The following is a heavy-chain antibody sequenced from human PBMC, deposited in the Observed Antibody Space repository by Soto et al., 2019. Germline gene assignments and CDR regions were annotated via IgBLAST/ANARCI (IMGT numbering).Heavy chain of an antibody. D-gene: IGHD2-21*02. CDR3: IQSRCGGDCLQSYASYYYYGMDV. CDR2: IYWDDDK. J-gene: IGHJ6*02. V-gene: IGHV2-5*02. Sequence: QITLKESGPTPVKPTQTLTLTCTFSAFSLSTGGVGVGWIRQPPGKALEWLALIYWDDDKRYSPSRRSRLTITKDTSKNQVVLTMTNMDPVDTATYYCIQSRCGGDCLQSYASYYYYGMDVWGQGTTVTVSS. CDR1: AFSLSTGGVG.